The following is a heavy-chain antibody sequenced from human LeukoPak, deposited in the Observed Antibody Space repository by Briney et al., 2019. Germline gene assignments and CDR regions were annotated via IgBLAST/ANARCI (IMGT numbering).Heavy chain of an antibody. Sequence: SETLSLTCTVSGGSVSSGSYYWSWIRQPPGKGLEWIGYIYYTGSTNYNPSLKSRVTISVDTSKNQFSLRLSSVTAADTAVYYCVRDSGSYYDYWGQGTLVTVSS. CDR1: GGSVSSGSYY. J-gene: IGHJ4*02. CDR3: VRDSGSYYDY. D-gene: IGHD3-10*01. V-gene: IGHV4-61*01. CDR2: IYYTGST.